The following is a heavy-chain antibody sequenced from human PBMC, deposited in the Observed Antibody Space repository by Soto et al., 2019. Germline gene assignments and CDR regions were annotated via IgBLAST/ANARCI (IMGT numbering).Heavy chain of an antibody. V-gene: IGHV4-59*01. CDR2: IYYSGST. D-gene: IGHD2-15*01. Sequence: KGLEWIGNIYYSGSTDYNHSLKSRVTISVDTSKNQFSLKLSSVTAADTAVYYFFIVKRESAYDISSRSRHS. CDR3: FIVKRESAYDISSRSRHS. J-gene: IGHJ5*01.